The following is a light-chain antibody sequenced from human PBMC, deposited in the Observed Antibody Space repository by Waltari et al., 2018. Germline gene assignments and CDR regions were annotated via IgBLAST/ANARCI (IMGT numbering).Light chain of an antibody. J-gene: IGLJ3*02. Sequence: QTVVIQEPSLSVSPGGTVTLTCALSSGPLSTTSYATWYQQTPGQAPRTLVYKANTRSSGVPDRFSGSILGNTAALTITGAQADDESDYYCALYMGSGIWVFGGGTRLTVL. CDR3: ALYMGSGIWV. V-gene: IGLV8-61*01. CDR1: SGPLSTTSY. CDR2: KAN.